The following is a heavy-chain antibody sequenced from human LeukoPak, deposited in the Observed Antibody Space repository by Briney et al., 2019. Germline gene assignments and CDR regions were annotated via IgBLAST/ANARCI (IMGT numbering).Heavy chain of an antibody. D-gene: IGHD3-9*01. CDR2: IIPIFGTA. CDR1: GGTFSSYA. CDR3: ARANYDILTGYYPYYYYYMDV. V-gene: IGHV1-69*05. Sequence: SVKVSCKASGGTFSSYAISWVRQAPGQGLEWMGRIIPIFGTAKYAQKFQGRVTITTDESTSTAYMELSSLRSEDTAVYYCARANYDILTGYYPYYYYYMDVWGKGTTVTVSS. J-gene: IGHJ6*03.